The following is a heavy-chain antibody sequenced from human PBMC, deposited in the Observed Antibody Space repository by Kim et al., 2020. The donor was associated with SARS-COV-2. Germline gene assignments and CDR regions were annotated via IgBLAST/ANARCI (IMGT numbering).Heavy chain of an antibody. J-gene: IGHJ5*02. CDR3: ARVRRGSPGVGWFDP. Sequence: SETLSLTCAVYGGSFSGYYWSWIRQPPGKGLEWIGEINHSGSTNYNPSLKSRVTISVDTSKNQFSLKLSSVTAADTAVYYCARVRRGSPGVGWFDPWGQGTLVTVSA. CDR2: INHSGST. V-gene: IGHV4-34*01. CDR1: GGSFSGYY. D-gene: IGHD1-26*01.